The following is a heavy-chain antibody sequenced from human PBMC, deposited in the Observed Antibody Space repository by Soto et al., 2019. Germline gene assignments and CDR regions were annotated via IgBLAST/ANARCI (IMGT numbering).Heavy chain of an antibody. J-gene: IGHJ6*02. CDR2: ISAYNGNT. Sequence: ASVKVSCKASGYTFTSYGISWVRQAPGQGLEWMGWISAYNGNTNYAQKLQGRVTMTTDTSTGTAYMELRSLRSDDTAVYYCAREGAGYCSSTSCRDYYYYYGMDVWGQGTTVTVSS. V-gene: IGHV1-18*04. CDR3: AREGAGYCSSTSCRDYYYYYGMDV. CDR1: GYTFTSYG. D-gene: IGHD2-2*01.